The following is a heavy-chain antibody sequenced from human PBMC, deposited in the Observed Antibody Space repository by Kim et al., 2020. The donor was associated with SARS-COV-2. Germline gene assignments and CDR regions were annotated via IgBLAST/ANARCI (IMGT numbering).Heavy chain of an antibody. CDR1: GFTFHSYA. J-gene: IGHJ1*01. CDR2: IRDSGSST. D-gene: IGHD6-19*01. V-gene: IGHV3-23*01. CDR3: AKVTSGNSGWFEYFQH. Sequence: GGSLRLSCAASGFTFHSYAMSWVRQAPGKGLEWVSGIRDSGSSTKYADSVKGRFSISRDTSRNTLYLQMDSLRAEDTAVYYCAKVTSGNSGWFEYFQHWGQGTLVSVSS.